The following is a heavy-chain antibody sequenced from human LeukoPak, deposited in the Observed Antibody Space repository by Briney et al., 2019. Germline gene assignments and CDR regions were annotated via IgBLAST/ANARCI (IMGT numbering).Heavy chain of an antibody. CDR2: IYYSGTT. CDR3: AREDPQTTVPEGMDV. CDR1: GGSISHYY. V-gene: IGHV4-59*01. J-gene: IGHJ6*02. Sequence: SETLSLTCTVSGGSISHYYWSWIRQSPGKGLEWIGYIYYSGTTNYNPSLKSRVTISVDTSRNQFSLQLRSVTAADAAVYYCAREDPQTTVPEGMDVWGQGTTVIVSS. D-gene: IGHD4-17*01.